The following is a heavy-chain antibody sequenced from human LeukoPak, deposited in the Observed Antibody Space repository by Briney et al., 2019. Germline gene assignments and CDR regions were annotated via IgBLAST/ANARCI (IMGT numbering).Heavy chain of an antibody. CDR3: ARGQQEYED. Sequence: PSETLSLTCAVYGGSFSGYYWSWIRQPPGKGLEWIGEINHSGSTNYNPSLKSRVTISVDTSKNQFSLKLSSVTAADTAVYYCARGQQEYEDWGQGTLVTVSS. D-gene: IGHD1-1*01. V-gene: IGHV4-34*01. CDR1: GGSFSGYY. CDR2: INHSGST. J-gene: IGHJ4*02.